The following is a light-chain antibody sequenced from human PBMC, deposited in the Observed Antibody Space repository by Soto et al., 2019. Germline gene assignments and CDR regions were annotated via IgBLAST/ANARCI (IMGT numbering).Light chain of an antibody. Sequence: PGDRGTLSYRASQSVSSSYLAWYQQKPGQAPRLLIYGASSRATGIPDRFSGSGSGTEFTLTISRLEPEDFEVYYCQQYDSSPKTFGQGTKVDIK. J-gene: IGKJ1*01. CDR3: QQYDSSPKT. CDR2: GAS. CDR1: QSVSSSY. V-gene: IGKV3-20*01.